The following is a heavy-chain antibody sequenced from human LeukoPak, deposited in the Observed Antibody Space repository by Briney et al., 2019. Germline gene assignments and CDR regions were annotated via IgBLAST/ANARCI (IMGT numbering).Heavy chain of an antibody. CDR2: IIPIFGTA. CDR1: GYTFTSYD. V-gene: IGHV1-69*13. J-gene: IGHJ1*01. D-gene: IGHD6-25*01. Sequence: EASVKVSCKASGYTFTSYDINWVRQATGQGLEWMGGIIPIFGTANYAQKFQGRVTITADESTSTAYMELSSLRSEDTAVYYCARGEVSRDRGPYAEYFQHWGQGTLVTVSS. CDR3: ARGEVSRDRGPYAEYFQH.